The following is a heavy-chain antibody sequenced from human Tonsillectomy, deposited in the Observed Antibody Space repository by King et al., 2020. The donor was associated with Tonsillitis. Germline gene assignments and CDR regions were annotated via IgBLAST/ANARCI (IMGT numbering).Heavy chain of an antibody. Sequence: QLQESGPGLVKPSETLSLTCTVSGGSISNYYWSWIRQPPGKGLEWIGYIYYTGSTNYSPSLKSRVTLSVDTSKSQFSLKLTSVTAADTAVYYCARNLMGGSYNWFDPWGQGTLVTVSS. V-gene: IGHV4-59*01. CDR2: IYYTGST. CDR3: ARNLMGGSYNWFDP. J-gene: IGHJ5*02. D-gene: IGHD1-26*01. CDR1: GGSISNYY.